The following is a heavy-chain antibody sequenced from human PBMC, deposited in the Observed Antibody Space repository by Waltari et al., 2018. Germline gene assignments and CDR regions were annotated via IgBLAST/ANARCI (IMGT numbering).Heavy chain of an antibody. CDR3: AREAVGASYFDY. Sequence: QVQLVQSGAEVKKPGSSVKVSCKASGGTFSSYAISWVRQAPGQGLEWMGGIIPIFGTANYAQKFQGRVTRTTDTSTSTAYMELRSLRSDDTAVYYCAREAVGASYFDYWGQGTLVTVSS. D-gene: IGHD1-26*01. J-gene: IGHJ4*02. CDR2: IIPIFGTA. CDR1: GGTFSSYA. V-gene: IGHV1-69*05.